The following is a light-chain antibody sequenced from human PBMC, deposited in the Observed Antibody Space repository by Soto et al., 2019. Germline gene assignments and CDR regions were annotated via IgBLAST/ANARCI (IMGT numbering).Light chain of an antibody. Sequence: QSVLTQPASVSGSPGQSITISCTGSSSDVGGYDYVSWYQQHPGGAPNLLIYDVSIRTSGVSNCFSGSKSGNTASLTISGLQTEDEADYYCASYTDSSTLYVFGTGTKVTVL. J-gene: IGLJ1*01. CDR1: SSDVGGYDY. CDR3: ASYTDSSTLYV. CDR2: DVS. V-gene: IGLV2-14*03.